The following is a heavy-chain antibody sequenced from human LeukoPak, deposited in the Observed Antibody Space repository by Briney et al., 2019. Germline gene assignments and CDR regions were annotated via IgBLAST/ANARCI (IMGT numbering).Heavy chain of an antibody. CDR2: ISSNGGST. Sequence: PGGSLRLSCAASGFTFSSYAMHWVRQAPGKGLEYVSAISSNGGSTYYANSVKGRFTISRDNSKNTLYLQMGSLRAEDMAVYYCARWGARNAFDIWGQGTMVTASS. J-gene: IGHJ3*02. CDR1: GFTFSSYA. D-gene: IGHD1-26*01. V-gene: IGHV3-64*01. CDR3: ARWGARNAFDI.